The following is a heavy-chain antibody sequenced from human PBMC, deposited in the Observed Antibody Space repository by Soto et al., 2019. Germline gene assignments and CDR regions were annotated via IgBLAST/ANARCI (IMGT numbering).Heavy chain of an antibody. Sequence: ASVKVSCKASGGTFSSYAISWVRQAPGQGLEWMGGIIPIFGTANYAQKFQCRVTITADESTSTAYMELSSLRSEDTAVYYCATHWTGVPRYYYGMDVWGQGTTVTVSS. CDR3: ATHWTGVPRYYYGMDV. CDR1: GGTFSSYA. V-gene: IGHV1-69*13. D-gene: IGHD2-8*02. CDR2: IIPIFGTA. J-gene: IGHJ6*02.